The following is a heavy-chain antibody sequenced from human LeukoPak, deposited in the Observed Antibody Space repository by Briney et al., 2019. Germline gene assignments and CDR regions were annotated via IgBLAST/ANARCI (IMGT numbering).Heavy chain of an antibody. CDR2: IYYSGST. V-gene: IGHV4-59*01. Sequence: SETLSLTCTVSGGSISSYYWSWIRQPPGKGLEWIGYIYYSGSTNYNPSLKSRVTISVDTSKNQFSLKLSSVTAADTAVYYCAREDRDCSGGSCYSGGTNWFDPWGQGTLVTVSS. J-gene: IGHJ5*02. D-gene: IGHD2-15*01. CDR1: GGSISSYY. CDR3: AREDRDCSGGSCYSGGTNWFDP.